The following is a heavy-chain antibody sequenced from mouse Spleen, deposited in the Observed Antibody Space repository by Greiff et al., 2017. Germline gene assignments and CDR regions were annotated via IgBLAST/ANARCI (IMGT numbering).Heavy chain of an antibody. J-gene: IGHJ1*01. CDR1: GYSFTGYY. V-gene: IGHV1-26*01. CDR3: ARDGNSVGWYFDV. D-gene: IGHD2-1*01. CDR2: VNPNNGGT. Sequence: DVKLVESGPDLVKPGASVKISCKASGYSFTGYYMHWVKQSHGKSLEWIGRVNPNNGGTSYNQKFKGKAILTVDKSSSTAYMELRSLTSEDSAVYYCARDGNSVGWYFDVWGAGTTVTVSS.